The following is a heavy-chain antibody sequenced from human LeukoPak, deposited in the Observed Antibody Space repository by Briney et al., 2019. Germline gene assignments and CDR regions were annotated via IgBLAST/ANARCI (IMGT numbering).Heavy chain of an antibody. J-gene: IGHJ4*02. CDR2: IGNGGTT. D-gene: IGHD1-26*01. V-gene: IGHV3-23*01. CDR1: GFTFSSFA. Sequence: RGSLRLSWAASGFTFSSFAVSWVRQAPGKGLEWVSSIGNGGTTYYAGSVKGRFTISRDNSKNTLYLQVNSLRADDTGVYYCAKMPGHPREAYFFDYWGQGALVTVSS. CDR3: AKMPGHPREAYFFDY.